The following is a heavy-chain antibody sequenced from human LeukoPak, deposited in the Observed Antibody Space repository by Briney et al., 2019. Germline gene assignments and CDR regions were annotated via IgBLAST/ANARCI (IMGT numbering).Heavy chain of an antibody. CDR1: GFTFSSYG. Sequence: PGRSLRLSCAASGFTFSSYGMHWVRQAPGKGLEWAALISFDGSNKYYVDSVKGRFSISRDTSKNTLYLHMNSLRAEDTAVYYCARSQYGSGSYYYFDYWGQGTLVTVSS. V-gene: IGHV3-30*19. CDR2: ISFDGSNK. J-gene: IGHJ4*02. D-gene: IGHD3-10*01. CDR3: ARSQYGSGSYYYFDY.